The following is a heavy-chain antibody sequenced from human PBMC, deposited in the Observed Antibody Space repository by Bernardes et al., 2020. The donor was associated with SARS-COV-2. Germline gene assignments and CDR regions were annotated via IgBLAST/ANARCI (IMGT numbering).Heavy chain of an antibody. CDR2: IIYSGGST. Sequence: GGSLRLSCAASGFTFSSYAMSWVRQAPGKGLEWVSSIIYSGGSTYYADSVKGRFTISRDNSKNTLYLQMNSLRAEDTAVYFCAKYRGSSPSTHFFDDWGQGTLVTVSS. J-gene: IGHJ4*02. CDR1: GFTFSSYA. D-gene: IGHD6-13*01. V-gene: IGHV3-23*01. CDR3: AKYRGSSPSTHFFDD.